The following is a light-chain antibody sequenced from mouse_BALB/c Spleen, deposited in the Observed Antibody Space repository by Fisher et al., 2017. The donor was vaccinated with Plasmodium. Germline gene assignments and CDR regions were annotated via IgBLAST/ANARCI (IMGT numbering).Light chain of an antibody. CDR3: QQSNSWPLT. CDR2: YTS. J-gene: IGKJ5*01. V-gene: IGKV5-45*01. CDR1: QSISNH. Sequence: DIVLTQTPVTLSVTPGDRVSLSCRASQSISNHLHWYQQRSHGSPRLLIKYTSQSISGIPSRCSGSGSGTDFTIIIISVETEDFGMYFCQQSNSWPLTFGAGTKLELK.